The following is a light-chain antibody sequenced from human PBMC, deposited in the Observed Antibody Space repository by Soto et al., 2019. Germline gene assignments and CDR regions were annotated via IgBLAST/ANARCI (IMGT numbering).Light chain of an antibody. V-gene: IGKV3-20*01. J-gene: IGKJ3*01. CDR2: GAS. CDR1: QSVSSSY. Sequence: EIVLTQSPGTLSLSPGERATLSCRASQSVSSSYLAWYQQKPGQAPRLLIYGASSRATGIPDRFSGSGSGTDYTLTISRLEPDDFAVDYCQQYGSSLLFTFGPGTKVDIK. CDR3: QQYGSSLLFT.